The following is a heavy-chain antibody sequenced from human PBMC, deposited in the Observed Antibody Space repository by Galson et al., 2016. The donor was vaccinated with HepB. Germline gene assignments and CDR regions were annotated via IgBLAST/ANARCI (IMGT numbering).Heavy chain of an antibody. CDR1: GGTFSSSA. Sequence: KVSCKASGGTFSSSAFSWVRQAPGQGLEWMGQIITHFSTANYAQKFQGGVTLTADKSTSTAYMELGSLRSEDTAVYYCARGYYYDSSGYYQAFFYWGQGTLVTVSS. V-gene: IGHV1-69*06. CDR2: IITHFSTA. CDR3: ARGYYYDSSGYYQAFFY. D-gene: IGHD3-22*01. J-gene: IGHJ4*02.